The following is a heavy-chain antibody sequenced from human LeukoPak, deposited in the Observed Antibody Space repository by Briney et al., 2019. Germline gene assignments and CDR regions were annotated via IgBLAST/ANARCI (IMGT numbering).Heavy chain of an antibody. V-gene: IGHV4-39*07. D-gene: IGHD2-2*01. CDR3: AREPRLYCSSTSCYQPIGFDP. J-gene: IGHJ5*02. CDR1: GGSISSSSYY. CDR2: IYYSGST. Sequence: SEILSLTCTVSGGSISSSSYYWGWIRQPPGKGLEWIGSIYYSGSTYYNPSLKSRVTISVDTSKNQFSLKLSSVTAADTAVYYCAREPRLYCSSTSCYQPIGFDPWGQGTLVTVSS.